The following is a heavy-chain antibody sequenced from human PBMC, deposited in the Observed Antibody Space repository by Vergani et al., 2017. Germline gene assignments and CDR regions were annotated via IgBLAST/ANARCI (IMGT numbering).Heavy chain of an antibody. CDR2: INPNSGGT. V-gene: IGHV1-2*02. D-gene: IGHD2-15*01. CDR3: ARGEYCSGGSGFRWFDP. Sequence: QVQLVQSGAEVKKPGASVKVSCKASGYTFTGYYMHWVRQAPGQGLEWMGWINPNSGGTNDAQKFQGRVTMTRDTSISTAYMELGRLRSDDTAVYYCARGEYCSGGSGFRWFDPWGQGTVVTVSS. CDR1: GYTFTGYY. J-gene: IGHJ5*02.